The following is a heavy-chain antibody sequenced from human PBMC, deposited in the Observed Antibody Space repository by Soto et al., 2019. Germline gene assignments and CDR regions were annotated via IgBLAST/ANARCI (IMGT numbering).Heavy chain of an antibody. CDR3: ARDQEQLVLASGHYGMDV. Sequence: ESGGGVVQPGRSLRLSCAASGFTFSSYAMHWVRQAPGKGLEWVAVISYDGSNKYYADSVKGRFTISRDNSKNTLYLQMNSLRAEDTAVYYCARDQEQLVLASGHYGMDVWGQGTTVTVSS. CDR2: ISYDGSNK. V-gene: IGHV3-30-3*01. D-gene: IGHD6-6*01. J-gene: IGHJ6*02. CDR1: GFTFSSYA.